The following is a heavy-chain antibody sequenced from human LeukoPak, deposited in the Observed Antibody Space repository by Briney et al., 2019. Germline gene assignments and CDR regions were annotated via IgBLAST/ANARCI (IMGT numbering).Heavy chain of an antibody. CDR1: GGSFSGYY. V-gene: IGHV4-59*01. J-gene: IGHJ3*02. CDR3: ARSRTGYAFDI. CDR2: IYYSGST. D-gene: IGHD3/OR15-3a*01. Sequence: PSETLSLTCAVYGGSFSGYYWSWIRQPPGKGLEWIGYIYYSGSTNYNPSLKSRVTISVDTSKNQFSLKLSSVTAADTAVYYCARSRTGYAFDIWGQGTMVTVSS.